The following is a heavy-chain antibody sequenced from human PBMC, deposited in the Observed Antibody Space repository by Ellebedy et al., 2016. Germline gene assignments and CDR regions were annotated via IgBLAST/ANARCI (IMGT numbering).Heavy chain of an antibody. CDR2: ISYDGRNR. V-gene: IGHV3-30*03. CDR1: GFTFSTTA. CDR3: AGDSRGITAAGTSLHH. D-gene: IGHD6-13*01. J-gene: IGHJ4*02. Sequence: GGSLRLSCAGSGFTFSTTAIHWVRQAPGKGLEWVAIISYDGRNRRYVDSVKGRFTISRDNSRNTGYLQMNSLRVEDTAVYYCAGDSRGITAAGTSLHHWGQGTLVTVSS.